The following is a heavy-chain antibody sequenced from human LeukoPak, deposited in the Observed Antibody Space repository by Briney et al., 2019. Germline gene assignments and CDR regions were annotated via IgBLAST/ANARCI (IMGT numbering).Heavy chain of an antibody. CDR3: ARVGPLGYCSGGSCP. V-gene: IGHV1-18*01. CDR1: GYTFTSYG. Sequence: ASVKVSCKASGYTFTSYGISWVRQAPGQGLEWMGWISAYNGNTNYAQKLQGRVTMTTDTSTSTAYMELRSLRSDDTAVYYCARVGPLGYCSGGSCPWGQGTLVTVSS. D-gene: IGHD2-15*01. J-gene: IGHJ5*02. CDR2: ISAYNGNT.